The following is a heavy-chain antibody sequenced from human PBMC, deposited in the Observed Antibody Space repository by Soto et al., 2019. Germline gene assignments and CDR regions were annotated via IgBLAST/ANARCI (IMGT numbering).Heavy chain of an antibody. CDR2: IIPIFGTA. CDR3: ERSLVGRGYYDRSGPSVSYYHGLHV. CDR1: GGTFSSYA. J-gene: IGHJ6*02. V-gene: IGHV1-69*06. Sequence: SVKVACKSSGGTFSSYAISWVRQAPGQGLEWMGGIIPIFGTANYAQKFQGRVTITADKSTSTAYMELSSLRSEDTEVYSCERSLVGRGYYDRSGPSVSYYHGLHVWG. D-gene: IGHD3-22*01.